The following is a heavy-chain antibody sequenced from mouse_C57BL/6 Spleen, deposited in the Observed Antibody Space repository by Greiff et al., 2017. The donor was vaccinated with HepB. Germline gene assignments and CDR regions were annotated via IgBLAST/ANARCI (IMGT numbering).Heavy chain of an antibody. Sequence: QVQLKESGAELVRPGTSVKVSCKASGYAFTNYLIEWVKQRPGQGLEWIGVINPGSGGTNYNEKFKGKATLTSDKSSSTAYMQLSSLTSEDSAVYFCAREAYGSKAGYWGQGTSVTVSS. J-gene: IGHJ4*01. D-gene: IGHD1-1*01. V-gene: IGHV1-54*01. CDR1: GYAFTNYL. CDR2: INPGSGGT. CDR3: AREAYGSKAGY.